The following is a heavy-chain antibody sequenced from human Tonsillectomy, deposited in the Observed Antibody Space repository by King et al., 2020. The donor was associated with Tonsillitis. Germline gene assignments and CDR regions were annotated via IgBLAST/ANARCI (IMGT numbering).Heavy chain of an antibody. D-gene: IGHD5-12*01. J-gene: IGHJ6*03. V-gene: IGHV4-4*02. CDR1: GGSISSSNW. CDR2: IYHSGST. CDR3: ARAPSGYDKDYYYYYMDV. Sequence: VQLQESGPGLVKPSGTLSLTCAVSGGSISSSNWWSWVRQPPGKGLEWIGEIYHSGSTNYNPSLKSRVTISVDKSKNQFSLKLSSVTAADTAVYYCARAPSGYDKDYYYYYMDVWGKGTTVTVSS.